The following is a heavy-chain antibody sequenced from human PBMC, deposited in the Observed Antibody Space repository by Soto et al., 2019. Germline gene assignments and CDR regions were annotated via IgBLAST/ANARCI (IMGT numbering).Heavy chain of an antibody. CDR2: ISSRGSTI. CDR1: GFTFSSYE. V-gene: IGHV3-48*03. J-gene: IGHJ4*02. Sequence: EVQLVESGGGLVQPGGSLRLSCAASGFTFSSYEMNWVRQAPGKGLEWVSYISSRGSTIHYADSVKGRFTISRDNTKNSLYLQLNSLRAEDTAVYYCARDTVTNIGYWGQGTLVTVSS. CDR3: ARDTVTNIGY. D-gene: IGHD4-17*01.